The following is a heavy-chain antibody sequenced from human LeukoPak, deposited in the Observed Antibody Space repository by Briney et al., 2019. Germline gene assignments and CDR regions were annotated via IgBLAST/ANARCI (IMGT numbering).Heavy chain of an antibody. CDR2: ISGSGGST. V-gene: IGHV3-23*01. CDR3: AKYEVVITTSLDY. D-gene: IGHD3-22*01. Sequence: GGSLRLPCAASGFTFSSYAMRWVRQAPGKGLEWVSAISGSGGSTYYADSVKGRFTISRDNSKNTLYLQMNSLRAEDTAVYYCAKYEVVITTSLDYWGQGTLVTVSS. CDR1: GFTFSSYA. J-gene: IGHJ4*02.